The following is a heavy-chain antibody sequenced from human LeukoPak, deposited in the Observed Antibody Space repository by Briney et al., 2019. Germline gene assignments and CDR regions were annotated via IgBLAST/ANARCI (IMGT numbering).Heavy chain of an antibody. Sequence: SETLSLTCTVSGGSVSSGSYYWSWIRQPPGKGLEWIGYIYYSGSTNYNPSLKSRVTISVNTSKNQFSLKLSSVTAADTAVYYCAAEVGDYVDYWGQGTLVTVSS. CDR2: IYYSGST. J-gene: IGHJ4*02. V-gene: IGHV4-61*01. CDR1: GGSVSSGSYY. CDR3: AAEVGDYVDY. D-gene: IGHD1-26*01.